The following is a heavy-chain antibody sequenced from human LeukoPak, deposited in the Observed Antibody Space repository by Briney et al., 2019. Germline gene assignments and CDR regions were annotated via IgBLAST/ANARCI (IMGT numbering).Heavy chain of an antibody. CDR1: GFTFSSYS. V-gene: IGHV3-21*01. Sequence: GGSLRLSCAASGFTFSSYSMNWVRQAPGKGLEWVSSISSSSSYIYYADSEKGRFTISRDNAKNSLYLQMNSLRAEDTAVYYCARDLVIYDSSGYYYFDYWGQGALVTVSS. CDR2: ISSSSSYI. J-gene: IGHJ4*02. CDR3: ARDLVIYDSSGYYYFDY. D-gene: IGHD3-22*01.